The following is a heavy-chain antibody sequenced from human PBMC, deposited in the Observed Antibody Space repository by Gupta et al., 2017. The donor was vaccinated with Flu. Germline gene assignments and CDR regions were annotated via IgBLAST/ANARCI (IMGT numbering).Heavy chain of an antibody. CDR3: ARYRDASGNYAFDI. CDR2: ISSSGSTI. V-gene: IGHV3-48*03. D-gene: IGHD4-23*01. Sequence: EVQLVESGGGLVQPGGSLRLSCAASGFSFSSYEMNWVRQAPGKGLEWVSYISSSGSTIYQGDSVKGRFTISRDNAKNSMYLQMNRLRAEDTAVYYCARYRDASGNYAFDICGQGTMVTVSS. J-gene: IGHJ3*02. CDR1: GFSFSSYE.